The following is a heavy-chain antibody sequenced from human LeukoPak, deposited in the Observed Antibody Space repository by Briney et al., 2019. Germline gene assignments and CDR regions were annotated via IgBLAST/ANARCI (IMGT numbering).Heavy chain of an antibody. J-gene: IGHJ6*02. CDR1: GFTFSSYG. V-gene: IGHV3-7*01. CDR2: IKQDGSEK. Sequence: GGSLRLSCAASGFTFSSYGMHWVRQAPGKGLEWVANIKQDGSEKYYVDSVKGRFTISRDNAKNSLYLQMNSLRAEDTAVYYCARTYYDFWSGYYTPYYYYYGMDVWGQGTTVTVSS. CDR3: ARTYYDFWSGYYTPYYYYYGMDV. D-gene: IGHD3-3*01.